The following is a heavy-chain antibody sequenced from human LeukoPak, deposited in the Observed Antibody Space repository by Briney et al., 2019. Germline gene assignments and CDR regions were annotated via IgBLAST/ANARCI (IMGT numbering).Heavy chain of an antibody. D-gene: IGHD6-19*01. CDR3: ARAPIAVAGAGHEYFDY. CDR1: GGSISSSSYY. V-gene: IGHV4-39*01. Sequence: PSETLSLTCTVSGGSISSSSYYWGWVRQPPGSGLEWIGSIFYSGILYYSPSPKSRVTISVDTSKNQFSLKLTSVTAADTAVYYCARAPIAVAGAGHEYFDYWGQGTLVTVSS. J-gene: IGHJ4*02. CDR2: IFYSGIL.